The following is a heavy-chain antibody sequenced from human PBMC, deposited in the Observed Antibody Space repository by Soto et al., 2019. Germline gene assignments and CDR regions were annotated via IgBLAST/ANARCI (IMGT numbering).Heavy chain of an antibody. Sequence: QVQLQESGPGLVKPSETLSLTCTVSGGSISSYYWSWIRQPPGKGLEWIGYIYYSGSTNYNPSLKSRVTISVDTSKNQFSLKLSSVTAADTAVYYCVRGGKTAFDIWGQGTMVTVSS. J-gene: IGHJ3*02. CDR1: GGSISSYY. CDR2: IYYSGST. CDR3: VRGGKTAFDI. V-gene: IGHV4-59*01.